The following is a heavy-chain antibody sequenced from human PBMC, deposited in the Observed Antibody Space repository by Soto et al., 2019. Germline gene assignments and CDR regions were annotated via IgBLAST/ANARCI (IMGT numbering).Heavy chain of an antibody. V-gene: IGHV3-21*04. J-gene: IGHJ5*02. D-gene: IGHD3-16*01. CDR1: GFTFSSYS. Sequence: GGSLRLSCAASGFTFSSYSMNWVRQAPGKGLEWVSSISSSSSYIYYADSVKGRLTMTRDTSTSTVYMELSSLTSDDTAVYYCARDQSWRDLVWWFDPWGQGTLVTVSS. CDR3: ARDQSWRDLVWWFDP. CDR2: ISSSSSYI.